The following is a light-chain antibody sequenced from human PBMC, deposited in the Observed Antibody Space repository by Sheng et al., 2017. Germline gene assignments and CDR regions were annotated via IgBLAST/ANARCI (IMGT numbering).Light chain of an antibody. V-gene: IGKV3-11*01. CDR1: QSVSTSS. CDR3: QQRTNWPT. J-gene: IGKJ2*01. CDR2: ATS. Sequence: EIVLTQSPGILSLSPGERATLSCRARQSVSTSSLAWYQQKPGQAPRLLIYATSNRATGIPARFSGSGSGTDFTLSISSLEPEDFAVYYCQQRTNWPTFGQGTKLEIK.